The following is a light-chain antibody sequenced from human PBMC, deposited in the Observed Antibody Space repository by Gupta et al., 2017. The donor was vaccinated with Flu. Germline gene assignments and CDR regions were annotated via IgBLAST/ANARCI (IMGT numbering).Light chain of an antibody. J-gene: IGKJ2*04. CDR2: GAS. V-gene: IGKV3-15*01. CDR1: QSVSRN. Sequence: IVITQSPATLSVSPGERATLSCRARQSVSRNLDWYRKKHGQAPQRLIYGASTRAKVSGAKCSGSGVGTERNLTINSSQSEDFEVYYCQQKNNWHPMGSFGQGTKVEIK. CDR3: QQKNNWHPMGS.